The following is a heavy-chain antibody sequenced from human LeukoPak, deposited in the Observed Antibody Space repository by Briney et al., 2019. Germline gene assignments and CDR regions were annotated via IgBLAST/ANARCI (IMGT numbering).Heavy chain of an antibody. D-gene: IGHD6-13*01. Sequence: KTSETLSLTCSVPGGSITSLSYYWGWIRQPPGKGLEWIGSAYYSGSASYNPSLKSRLTISVDTSKYQFSLHLTSVTAADTAVYYCARFRTLYPGMAINWGQGSLVIVSS. J-gene: IGHJ4*02. CDR3: ARFRTLYPGMAIN. V-gene: IGHV4-39*07. CDR2: AYYSGSA. CDR1: GGSITSLSYY.